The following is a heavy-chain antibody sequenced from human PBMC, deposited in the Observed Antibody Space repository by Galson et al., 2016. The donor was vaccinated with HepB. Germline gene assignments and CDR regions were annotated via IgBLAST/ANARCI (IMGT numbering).Heavy chain of an antibody. J-gene: IGHJ4*02. V-gene: IGHV4-59*08. CDR3: ARPIDYNFWSGYSY. Sequence: SETLSLTCTVSGDSFSPYFWTWIRQPPGKALQWIGYVHYSGTANYNPSLSNRVTISVDMSKNQFSLKLTSVTAADTAVYYCARPIDYNFWSGYSYWGPGTLVSVSS. CDR1: GDSFSPYF. D-gene: IGHD3-3*01. CDR2: VHYSGTA.